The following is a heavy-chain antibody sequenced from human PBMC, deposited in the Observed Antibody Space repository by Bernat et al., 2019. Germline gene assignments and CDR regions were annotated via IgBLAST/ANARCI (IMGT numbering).Heavy chain of an antibody. V-gene: IGHV3-30*01. CDR1: GFTFSSYA. J-gene: IGHJ3*02. D-gene: IGHD6-13*01. CDR2: ISYDGSNK. Sequence: QVQLVESGGGVVQPGRSLRLSCAASGFTFSSYAMHWVRQAPGKGLKWVAVISYDGSNKYYADSVKGRFTISRDNSKNTLYLQMNSLRAEDTAVYYCARVHSSSWYLDAFDIWGQGTMVTVSS. CDR3: ARVHSSSWYLDAFDI.